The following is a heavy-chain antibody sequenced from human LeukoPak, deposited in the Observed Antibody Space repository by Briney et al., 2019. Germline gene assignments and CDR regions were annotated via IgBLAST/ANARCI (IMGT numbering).Heavy chain of an antibody. CDR3: ARDLGSSSVDGAFDI. J-gene: IGHJ3*02. V-gene: IGHV4-4*02. D-gene: IGHD6-6*01. CDR1: GGSISSSNW. Sequence: SETLSLTCAVSGGSISSSNWYSWVRQPPGKGLEWIGEIYPSGTANYNPSLKSRVTISLDKSKNQFSLNLTSVTAADTAVYYCARDLGSSSVDGAFDIWGQGTMVTVSS. CDR2: IYPSGTA.